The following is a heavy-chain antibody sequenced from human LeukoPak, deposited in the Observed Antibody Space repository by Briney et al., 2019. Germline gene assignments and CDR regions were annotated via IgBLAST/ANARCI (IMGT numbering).Heavy chain of an antibody. CDR2: INHSGST. V-gene: IGHV4-34*01. J-gene: IGHJ6*03. Sequence: SETLSLTCTVSGGSISSYYWSWILQPPGKGLEWIGEINHSGSTNYNPSLKSRVTISVDTSKNQFSLKLSSVTAADTAVYYCARVDTSKNYDFWSGYYLYYYYYMDVWGKGTTVTVSS. CDR1: GGSISSYY. CDR3: ARVDTSKNYDFWSGYYLYYYYYMDV. D-gene: IGHD3-3*01.